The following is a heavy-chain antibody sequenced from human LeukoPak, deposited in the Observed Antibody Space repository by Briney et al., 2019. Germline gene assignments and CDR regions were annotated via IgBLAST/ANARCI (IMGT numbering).Heavy chain of an antibody. CDR3: ARGSRYSSGHKTFDY. Sequence: GGSLRLSCAASGFTVSSNYMSWVRQAPGKGLEWVSVIYSGGSTYYADSVKGRFTISRDNSKNTLYLQMNSLRAEDTAVYYCARGSRYSSGHKTFDYWGQGTLVTVSS. D-gene: IGHD6-19*01. CDR2: IYSGGST. CDR1: GFTVSSNY. J-gene: IGHJ4*02. V-gene: IGHV3-66*01.